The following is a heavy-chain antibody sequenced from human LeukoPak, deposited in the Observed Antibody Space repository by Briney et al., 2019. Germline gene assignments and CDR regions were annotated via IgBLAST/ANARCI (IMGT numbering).Heavy chain of an antibody. CDR3: AIGVYGDYGAFDI. CDR2: IYYSGST. D-gene: IGHD4-17*01. Sequence: SETLSLTCTVSGGSISSSSYYWGWIRQPPGKGLEWIGSIYYSGSTYYNPSLKSRVTISVDTSKNQFSLKLSSVTAADTAVYYCAIGVYGDYGAFDIWGQGTMVTVSS. V-gene: IGHV4-39*01. CDR1: GGSISSSSYY. J-gene: IGHJ3*02.